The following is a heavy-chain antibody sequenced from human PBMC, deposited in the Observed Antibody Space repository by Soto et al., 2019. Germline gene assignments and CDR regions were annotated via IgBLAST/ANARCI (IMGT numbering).Heavy chain of an antibody. CDR3: AKVIVVIAAAGDYFDH. J-gene: IGHJ4*02. V-gene: IGHV3-23*04. Sequence: VQLVESGGGLVHPGGSLRLSCAASGFTFTNYAMSWVRQAPGKGLEWVSVTSGSGGSTYYADSVKGRFTISRDNSKSTLYLQMDSLRAEDTAVYYCAKVIVVIAAAGDYFDHWGQGTLVTVSS. CDR2: TSGSGGST. D-gene: IGHD2-21*01. CDR1: GFTFTNYA.